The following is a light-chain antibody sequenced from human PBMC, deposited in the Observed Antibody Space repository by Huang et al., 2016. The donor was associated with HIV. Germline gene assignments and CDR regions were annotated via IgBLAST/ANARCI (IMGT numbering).Light chain of an antibody. V-gene: IGKV1-39*01. J-gene: IGKJ2*01. CDR1: QSISSY. CDR2: AAS. Sequence: DIQMTQSPSSLSASVGDRVTITCRASQSISSYLNWYQQKPGKAPKHLLYAASSLQSGVPSRFSGSGSGTDFTLTISSLQPEDFATYYCQQSYSTLRYTFGQGTKLEIK. CDR3: QQSYSTLRYT.